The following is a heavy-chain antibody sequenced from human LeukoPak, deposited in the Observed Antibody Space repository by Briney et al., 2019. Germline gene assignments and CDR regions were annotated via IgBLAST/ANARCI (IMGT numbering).Heavy chain of an antibody. J-gene: IGHJ3*02. CDR3: ARESGVVSLGAFDI. CDR1: GFTFSSYE. CDR2: ISSSGSTI. V-gene: IGHV3-48*03. D-gene: IGHD3-22*01. Sequence: GGSLRLSCAASGFTFSSYEMNWVRQAPGKGLEWVSYISSSGSTIYYADSVKGRFTISRDNAKNSLYLQMNSLRAEDTAVYYCARESGVVSLGAFDIWGQGTMVTVSS.